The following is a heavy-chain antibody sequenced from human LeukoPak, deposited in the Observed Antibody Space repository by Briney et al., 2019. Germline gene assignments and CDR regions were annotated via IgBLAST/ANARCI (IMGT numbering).Heavy chain of an antibody. D-gene: IGHD1-7*01. CDR1: GFTFSSYG. J-gene: IGHJ4*02. V-gene: IGHV3-33*01. Sequence: GRSLRLSCAASGFTFSSYGMHWVRQAPGKGLEWVAVIWYDGSNKYYADSVKGRFIISRDNPKNTLYLQMNSLRAEDTAVYYCARGLNWNYVRHLDYWGQGTLVTVSS. CDR3: ARGLNWNYVRHLDY. CDR2: IWYDGSNK.